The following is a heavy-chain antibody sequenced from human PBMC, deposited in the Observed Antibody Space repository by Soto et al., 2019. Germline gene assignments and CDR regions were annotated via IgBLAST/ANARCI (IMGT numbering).Heavy chain of an antibody. V-gene: IGHV4-59*01. Sequence: QVQLQESGPGLVKPSETLSLTCTVSGGSISSYYWSWIRQPPGKGLEWIGYIYYSGITNYNPSLKSLVTISVDTSKNQFSLKLSSVTAADTSVYYCARYTSHYYYGMDVWGQGTTVTVS. D-gene: IGHD2-2*02. CDR2: IYYSGIT. CDR1: GGSISSYY. CDR3: ARYTSHYYYGMDV. J-gene: IGHJ6*02.